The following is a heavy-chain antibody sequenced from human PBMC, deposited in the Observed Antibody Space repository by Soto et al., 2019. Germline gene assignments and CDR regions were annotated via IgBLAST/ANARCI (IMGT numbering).Heavy chain of an antibody. V-gene: IGHV1-3*01. CDR2: INAANGDI. CDR3: AKKDYYAAGVYHFDH. D-gene: IGHD3-10*01. CDR1: GYTFTAYP. J-gene: IGHJ4*02. Sequence: QVHLVQSGAAVTKPGASVKVSCRASGYTFTAYPLHWVRQAPGQRLEWMGWINAANGDIRYSREFQGRVTITRDTAASTVYMEVSSLTSEDTAVYYCAKKDYYAAGVYHFDHWGQGTLVTVS.